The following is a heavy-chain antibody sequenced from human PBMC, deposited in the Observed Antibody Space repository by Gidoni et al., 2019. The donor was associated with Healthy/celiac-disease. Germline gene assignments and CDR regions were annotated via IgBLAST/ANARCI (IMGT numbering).Heavy chain of an antibody. Sequence: MGGIIPIFGTANYAQKFQGRVTITADKSTSTAYMELSSLRSEDTAVYYCARDWAVGARRSAFDIWGQGTMVTVSS. J-gene: IGHJ3*02. V-gene: IGHV1-69*06. CDR2: IIPIFGTA. D-gene: IGHD1-26*01. CDR3: ARDWAVGARRSAFDI.